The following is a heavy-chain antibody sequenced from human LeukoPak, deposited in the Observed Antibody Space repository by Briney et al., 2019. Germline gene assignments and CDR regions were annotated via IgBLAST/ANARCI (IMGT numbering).Heavy chain of an antibody. CDR2: ISLTGLT. CDR3: SRENGAFSPFGY. D-gene: IGHD2-8*01. CDR1: GFSFSNYA. Sequence: GSLRLSCSASGFSFSNYAMHWVRQPPGQGLEWIGEISLTGLTHYNPSLESRVTVSLDKSKNQLSLNLTSVTAADTAVYYCSRENGAFSPFGYWGQGTLVTVLS. V-gene: IGHV4-4*02. J-gene: IGHJ4*02.